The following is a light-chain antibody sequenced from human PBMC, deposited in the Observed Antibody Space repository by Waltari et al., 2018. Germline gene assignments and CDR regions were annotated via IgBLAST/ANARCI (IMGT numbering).Light chain of an antibody. CDR1: NNYVGRYNY. V-gene: IGLV2-14*03. Sequence: QSALPQPASVSGSPGQSSIISCTGTNNYVGRYNYVSWYQQHPGKVPKLMIYDVTNRPSGVSSRFSGSKSGNTASLTISGLQAEDEAEYYCNSYTSSGTLVFGGGTTLTVL. CDR3: NSYTSSGTLV. J-gene: IGLJ2*01. CDR2: DVT.